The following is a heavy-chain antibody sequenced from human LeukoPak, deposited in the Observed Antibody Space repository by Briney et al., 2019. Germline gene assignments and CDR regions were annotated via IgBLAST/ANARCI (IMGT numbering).Heavy chain of an antibody. J-gene: IGHJ5*02. D-gene: IGHD3-10*01. Sequence: GESLKISCKGSGYSFTSYWIGWVRQMPGKGLEWMGIVYPGDSDTRYSPSFQGQVTISADKSISTAYLQWSSLKASDTAMYYCARYYYGSGRGANWFDPWGQGTLVTVSS. CDR1: GYSFTSYW. CDR3: ARYYYGSGRGANWFDP. V-gene: IGHV5-51*01. CDR2: VYPGDSDT.